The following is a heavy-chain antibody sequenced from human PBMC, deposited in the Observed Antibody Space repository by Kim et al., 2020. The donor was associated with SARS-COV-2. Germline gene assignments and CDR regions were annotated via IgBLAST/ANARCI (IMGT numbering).Heavy chain of an antibody. D-gene: IGHD7-27*01. CDR3: ARDSARRAKLGAGGMDV. V-gene: IGHV3-30*04. CDR1: GFTFSSYA. Sequence: GGSLRLSCAASGFTFSSYAMHWVRQAPGKGLEWVAVISYDGSNKYYADSVKGRFTISRDNSKNTLYLQMNSLRAEDTAVYYCARDSARRAKLGAGGMDVWGQGTTVTVSS. J-gene: IGHJ6*02. CDR2: ISYDGSNK.